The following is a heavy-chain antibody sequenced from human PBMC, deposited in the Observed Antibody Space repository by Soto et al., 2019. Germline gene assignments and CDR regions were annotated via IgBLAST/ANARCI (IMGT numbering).Heavy chain of an antibody. J-gene: IGHJ5*02. CDR2: ISSNSAYI. D-gene: IGHD3-10*01. CDR3: TRDASRDISARGWFDP. CDR1: GFTFRSFT. V-gene: IGHV3-21*01. Sequence: PGGSLRLSCAASGFTFRSFTMNWVRQAPGKGLEWVSTISSNSAYIYYTDALRGRFTISRDNAKNSLHLQMNSLRAEDTAVYYSTRDASRDISARGWFDPWGPGNLVPVSS.